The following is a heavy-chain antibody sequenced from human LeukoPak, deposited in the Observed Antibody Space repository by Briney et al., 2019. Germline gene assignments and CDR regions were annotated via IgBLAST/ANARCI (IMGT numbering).Heavy chain of an antibody. CDR1: GFTFTSYA. V-gene: IGHV3-30-3*01. J-gene: IGHJ4*02. CDR2: ISYDGSNK. D-gene: IGHD2-2*01. Sequence: PGRSLRLSCAASGFTFTSYAMHWVRQAPGKGLEWVAVISYDGSNKYYADSVEGRFTISRDNSKNTLYLQMNSLRAEDTAVYYCARGEPAAINPYYFDYWGQGTLVTVSS. CDR3: ARGEPAAINPYYFDY.